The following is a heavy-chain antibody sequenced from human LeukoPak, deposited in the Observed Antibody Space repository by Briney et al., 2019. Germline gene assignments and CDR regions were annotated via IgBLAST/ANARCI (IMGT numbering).Heavy chain of an antibody. D-gene: IGHD6-19*01. CDR1: GFTFSSYE. CDR3: ARGGSLGY. Sequence: GGSLRLSCAGSGFTFSSYEMNWVRQAPGKGLEWVSKISSSGSAIYYADSVKGRFTISRDSAKSTLYLQMNSLRAEDTAVYYCARGGSLGYWGQGTLVTVST. CDR2: ISSSGSAI. J-gene: IGHJ4*02. V-gene: IGHV3-48*03.